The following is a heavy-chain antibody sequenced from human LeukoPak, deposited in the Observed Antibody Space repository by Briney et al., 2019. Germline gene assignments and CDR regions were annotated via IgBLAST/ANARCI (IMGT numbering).Heavy chain of an antibody. CDR3: ARDFSRATSYYYYMDV. J-gene: IGHJ6*03. Sequence: GGSLRLSCAASGFTVSSNYMSWVRQAPGKGLEWVSVIYSGGSTYYADSVKGRFTISRDNSKNTLYLQMNSLRAEDTAVYYCARDFSRATSYYYYMDVWGRGTTVTVSS. D-gene: IGHD1-26*01. V-gene: IGHV3-53*05. CDR1: GFTVSSNY. CDR2: IYSGGST.